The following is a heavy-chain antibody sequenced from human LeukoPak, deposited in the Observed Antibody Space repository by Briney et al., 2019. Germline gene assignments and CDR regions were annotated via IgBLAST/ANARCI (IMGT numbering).Heavy chain of an antibody. CDR1: GFTFSSYW. D-gene: IGHD1-26*01. V-gene: IGHV3-7*01. J-gene: IGHJ1*01. CDR2: IKQDGSEK. CDR3: ARDNGGSYPEYFQH. Sequence: GGSLRLSCAASGFTFSSYWMSWVRQAPGKGLEWVANIKQDGSEKYYVDSVKGRFTISRDNAKNSLYLQMNSLRAEDTAVYYCARDNGGSYPEYFQHWGQGTLVTVS.